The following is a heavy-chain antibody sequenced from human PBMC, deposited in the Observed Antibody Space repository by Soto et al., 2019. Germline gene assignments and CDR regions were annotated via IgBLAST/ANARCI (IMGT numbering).Heavy chain of an antibody. Sequence: QVQLQQWGAGLLKPSETQSLTCAVDGGYFSGYYWTWIRQPPGTGLEWIGEINHSGSTNYNPSLKSRVTISVDTSKNQFSLKLTSVTAADTAVYYCARDKFTGLFDYWGQGTLVTVAS. J-gene: IGHJ4*02. D-gene: IGHD2-8*02. V-gene: IGHV4-34*01. CDR1: GGYFSGYY. CDR3: ARDKFTGLFDY. CDR2: INHSGST.